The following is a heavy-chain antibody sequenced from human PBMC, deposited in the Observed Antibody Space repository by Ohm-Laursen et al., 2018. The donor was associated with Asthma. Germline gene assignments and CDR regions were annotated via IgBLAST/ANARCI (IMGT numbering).Heavy chain of an antibody. V-gene: IGHV3-33*08. Sequence: SSLRLSCAASGFTFSSYGMHWVRQAPGKGLEWVAVIWYDGSNKYYADSVKGRFTISRDNSKNTLYLQMNNLRAEDTAVYYCARPIRIAAAGEPYFDYWGQGTLVTVSS. J-gene: IGHJ4*02. CDR2: IWYDGSNK. D-gene: IGHD6-13*01. CDR3: ARPIRIAAAGEPYFDY. CDR1: GFTFSSYG.